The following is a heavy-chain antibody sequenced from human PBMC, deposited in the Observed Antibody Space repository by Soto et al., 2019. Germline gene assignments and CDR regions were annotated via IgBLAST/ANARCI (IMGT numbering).Heavy chain of an antibody. CDR3: ARVPGP. J-gene: IGHJ5*02. V-gene: IGHV4-30-2*01. Sequence: ASETLSLTPADSGCPICRGDYPWTWLRQPPGKGLDWLGYIYHSGSPYYNPSLKRRVTISVDRPKHQFSLKLTSVTAADPAVYYCARVPGPWGQGPLVTVSS. CDR1: GCPICRGDYP. CDR2: IYHSGSP.